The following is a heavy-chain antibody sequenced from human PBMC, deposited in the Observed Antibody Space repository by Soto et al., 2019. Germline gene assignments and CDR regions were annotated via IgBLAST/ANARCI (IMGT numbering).Heavy chain of an antibody. CDR1: GFTFSSYA. V-gene: IGHV3-23*01. J-gene: IGHJ6*02. CDR3: AKGGLEASYYYYGMDV. CDR2: ISGSGGST. Sequence: GSLRLSCAASGFTFSSYAMSWVRQAPGKGLEWVSAISGSGGSTYYADSVKGRFTISRDNSKNTLYLQMNSLRAEDTAVYYCAKGGLEASYYYYGMDVWGQGTTVTVSS. D-gene: IGHD3-16*01.